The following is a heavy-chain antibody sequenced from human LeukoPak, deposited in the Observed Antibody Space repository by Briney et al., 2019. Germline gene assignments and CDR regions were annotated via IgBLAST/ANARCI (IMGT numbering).Heavy chain of an antibody. D-gene: IGHD3-3*01. Sequence: SETLSLTCAVYGGSFSGYYWSWIRQSPGKGLEWIGYIYYSGSSNYNPSLKSRVTMSVDTSKTQFSLKLSSVSAADTAVYFCARRGGYYDFDYWGQGTLVTVSS. V-gene: IGHV4-34*11. CDR2: IYYSGSS. CDR1: GGSFSGYY. CDR3: ARRGGYYDFDY. J-gene: IGHJ4*02.